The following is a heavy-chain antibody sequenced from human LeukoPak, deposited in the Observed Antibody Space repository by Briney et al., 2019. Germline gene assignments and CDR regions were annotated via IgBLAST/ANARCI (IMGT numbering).Heavy chain of an antibody. Sequence: ASVKVSCEASGYTFTSYGISWVRQAPGQGLEWMGWISAYNGNTNYAQKLQCRVTMTTDTSTSTAYMELRSLRSDDTAVYYCARDSSSRDVAVYYYYMDVWGKGTTVTVSS. D-gene: IGHD6-6*01. CDR1: GYTFTSYG. V-gene: IGHV1-18*01. J-gene: IGHJ6*03. CDR3: ARDSSSRDVAVYYYYMDV. CDR2: ISAYNGNT.